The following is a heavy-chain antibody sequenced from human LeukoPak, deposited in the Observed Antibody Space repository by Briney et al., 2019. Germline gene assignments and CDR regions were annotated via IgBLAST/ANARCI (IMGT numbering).Heavy chain of an antibody. D-gene: IGHD6-6*01. V-gene: IGHV1-8*01. J-gene: IGHJ2*01. CDR1: GYTFTNYD. CDR2: MNPDNGNL. Sequence: ASVKVSCKASGYTFTNYDIHWVRQAAGQGLEWMGWMNPDNGNLGYAQKFQGRVTITTDESTSTAYMELSSLRSEDTAVYYCARDQAARERWYFDLWGRGTLVTVSS. CDR3: ARDQAARERWYFDL.